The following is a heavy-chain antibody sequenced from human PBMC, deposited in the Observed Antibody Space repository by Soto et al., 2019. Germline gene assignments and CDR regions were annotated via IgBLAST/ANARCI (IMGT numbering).Heavy chain of an antibody. CDR3: AGNYDFWSGSVG. D-gene: IGHD3-3*01. CDR1: GFTFSAYA. J-gene: IGHJ4*02. CDR2: IHGVGGGT. V-gene: IGHV3-23*01. Sequence: EVQLLESGGGLVQPGGSLRLSCAASGFTFSAYAMSWVRQAPGKGLEWVSSIHGVGGGTYYADSVKGRFTISRDNSKNTLYLQMNSLRAEDTAVYYCAGNYDFWSGSVGWGQGTLVTVSS.